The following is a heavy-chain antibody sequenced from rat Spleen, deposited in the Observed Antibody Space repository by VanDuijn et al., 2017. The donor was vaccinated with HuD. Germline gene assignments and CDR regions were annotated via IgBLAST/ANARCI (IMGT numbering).Heavy chain of an antibody. Sequence: QVQVKESGPGLVQPSQTLSLTCTVSGFSLTSNGVSWVRQPPGKGLEWIAAISTGGNTYYNSALRSRLSISRDTSKSQVFVNVNSLQTEDTATYFCIRESLPGYNSHWFVYWGQGTLVTVSS. CDR3: IRESLPGYNSHWFVY. V-gene: IGHV2S12*01. CDR2: ISTGGNT. J-gene: IGHJ3*01. D-gene: IGHD1-4*01. CDR1: GFSLTSNG.